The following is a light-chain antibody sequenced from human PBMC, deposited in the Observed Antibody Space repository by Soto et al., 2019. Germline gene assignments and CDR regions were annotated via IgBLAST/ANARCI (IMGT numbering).Light chain of an antibody. CDR3: QSYDSSLNGYV. J-gene: IGLJ1*01. CDR2: GNN. Sequence: PAHPAPGCRAPGQRASHSRTGGSPNIGAGCGVHWYNQLPGTAPKLLIFGNNYRPSGVPDRFSGSKSGTSASLGITGLQAEDEADYYCQSYDSSLNGYVFGTGTKVTVL. V-gene: IGLV1-40*01. CDR1: SPNIGAGCG.